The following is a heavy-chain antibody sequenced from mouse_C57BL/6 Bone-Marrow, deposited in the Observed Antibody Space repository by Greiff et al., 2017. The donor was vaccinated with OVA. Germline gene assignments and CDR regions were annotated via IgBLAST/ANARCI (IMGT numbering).Heavy chain of an antibody. J-gene: IGHJ4*01. CDR1: GYTFTSYW. CDR3: ARERYPMDY. V-gene: IGHV1-69*01. CDR2: IDPSVSYT. Sequence: QVQLQQPGAELVMPGASVKLSCKASGYTFTSYWMHWVKQRPGQGLEWIGEIDPSVSYTNYNQKFKGKSTLTVDKSSSTAYMQLSSLTSEDSAVYYCARERYPMDYWGQGTSVTVSS.